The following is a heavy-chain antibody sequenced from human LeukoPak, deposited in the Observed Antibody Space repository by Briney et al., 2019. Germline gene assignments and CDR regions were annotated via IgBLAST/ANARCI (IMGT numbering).Heavy chain of an antibody. V-gene: IGHV5-51*01. J-gene: IGHJ4*02. CDR3: ASQPNQLYCSSTSCPFDY. D-gene: IGHD2-2*01. CDR1: GYSFTSYW. CDR2: IYPGDSDT. Sequence: GESLKISCKGSGYSFTSYWIGWVRQMPGKGLEWMGIIYPGDSDTRYSPSFQGQVTISADKSISTAYLQWSSLKASDTAMYYCASQPNQLYCSSTSCPFDYWGQGTLVTVSS.